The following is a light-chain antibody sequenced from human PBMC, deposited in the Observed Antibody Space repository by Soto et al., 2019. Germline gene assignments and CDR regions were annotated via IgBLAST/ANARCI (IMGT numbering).Light chain of an antibody. Sequence: EIVMQQSPATLSVSPGERAPLSGRASQSVSSNLAWYQQRPGQAPRLLIYGASTRATGIPARFSGSGPGTEFTLTITSLQSEDFALYHCQKYHIWPPITVGQGTRLEI. CDR1: QSVSSN. V-gene: IGKV3-15*01. CDR3: QKYHIWPPIT. CDR2: GAS. J-gene: IGKJ5*01.